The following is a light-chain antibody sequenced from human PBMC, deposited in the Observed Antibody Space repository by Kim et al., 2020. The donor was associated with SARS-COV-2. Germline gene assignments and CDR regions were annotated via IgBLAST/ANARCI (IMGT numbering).Light chain of an antibody. CDR2: DNT. V-gene: IGLV1-40*01. J-gene: IGLJ3*02. Sequence: QSVLTQPPSVSGAPGQTVTISCTGSSSNFGAGYDVHWYQQLPGTAPKLLIYDNTNRPSGVPDRFSGSKSGTSASLAITGLQAEDEADYYCQSYDSSLTGSVFGGGTQLTVL. CDR3: QSYDSSLTGSV. CDR1: SSNFGAGYD.